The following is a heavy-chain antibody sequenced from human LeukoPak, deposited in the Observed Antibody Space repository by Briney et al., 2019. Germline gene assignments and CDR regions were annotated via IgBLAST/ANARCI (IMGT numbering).Heavy chain of an antibody. D-gene: IGHD6-6*01. CDR3: ARISSSYDYDY. V-gene: IGHV3-64*01. Sequence: GESLKISCAASGFTFRSYGMHWVRQAPGKGLEYVAAISSNGGSTDYANSVKGRFTISRDNSKNTLYLQMGSLRAEDMAVYYCARISSSYDYDYWGQGTLVTVSS. CDR2: ISSNGGST. CDR1: GFTFRSYG. J-gene: IGHJ4*02.